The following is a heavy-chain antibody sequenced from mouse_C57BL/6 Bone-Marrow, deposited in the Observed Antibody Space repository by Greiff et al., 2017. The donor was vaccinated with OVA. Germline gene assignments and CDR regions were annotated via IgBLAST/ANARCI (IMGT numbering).Heavy chain of an antibody. CDR1: GFSLTSYG. J-gene: IGHJ1*03. CDR2: IWSGGST. CDR3: ARKGGSRWYFDV. V-gene: IGHV2-2*01. Sequence: QVHVKQSGPGLVQPSQSLSITCTVPGFSLTSYGVRWVRQSPGKGLEWLGVIWSGGSTDYNAAFISRLSISKDNSKSQVFFKMNSLQADDTAIYYCARKGGSRWYFDVWCTGTTVTVSS.